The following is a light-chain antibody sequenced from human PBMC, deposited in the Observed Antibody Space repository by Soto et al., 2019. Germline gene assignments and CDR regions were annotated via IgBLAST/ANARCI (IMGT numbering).Light chain of an antibody. J-gene: IGKJ2*01. CDR1: QSISTN. Sequence: EIVMTQSPATLSVSPGERATLSCRASQSISTNLAWYQQKPGQAPRLLLYGASTRATGIPARFSGSGSETEFTPTISSLQSEDFAVYYCQQYVDWPPTYTFGQGTKLEIK. CDR3: QQYVDWPPTYT. CDR2: GAS. V-gene: IGKV3-15*01.